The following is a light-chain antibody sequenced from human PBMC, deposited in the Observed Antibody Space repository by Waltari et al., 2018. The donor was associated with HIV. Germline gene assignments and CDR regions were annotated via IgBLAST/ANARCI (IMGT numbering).Light chain of an antibody. V-gene: IGKV1-12*01. CDR1: HDIGNW. J-gene: IGKJ3*01. CDR2: ATF. CDR3: QQAHSEPFT. Sequence: DIQMTQSPSSLSASVGDRVNITCRASHDIGNWLGWYQQRPGEAPKLLIYATFKLQRGVPSRFAGSGSRTDFTLTITSLQPEDLGIYYCQQAHSEPFTFGPGTKVAVK.